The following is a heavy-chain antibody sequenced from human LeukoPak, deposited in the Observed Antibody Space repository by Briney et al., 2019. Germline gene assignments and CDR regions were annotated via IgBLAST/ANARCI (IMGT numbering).Heavy chain of an antibody. CDR2: IYPGDSDT. Sequence: GGSLQISCQGSGSRFTSYWIGGGRQVPGKGLEWMGIIYPGDSDTRYSPSFQGQVTISADKSISTAYLQWSSLKASDTAMYYCARHYHCSGGSCYSHWFDPWGQGTLVTVSS. V-gene: IGHV5-51*01. D-gene: IGHD2-15*01. CDR1: GSRFTSYW. CDR3: ARHYHCSGGSCYSHWFDP. J-gene: IGHJ5*02.